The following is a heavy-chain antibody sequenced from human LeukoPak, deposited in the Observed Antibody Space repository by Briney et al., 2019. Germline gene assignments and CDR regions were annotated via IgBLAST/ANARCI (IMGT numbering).Heavy chain of an antibody. J-gene: IGHJ4*02. Sequence: GASVKVSCKASGYTFTSYGISWVRQAPGQGLEWMGLISAYSGNTNFAQKLQGRVTMTTDTSTSTAYMELRSLRSDDTAVYFCARGADSGSHGSLVYFDYWGQGTLVTVSS. CDR1: GYTFTSYG. D-gene: IGHD1-26*01. V-gene: IGHV1-18*01. CDR2: ISAYSGNT. CDR3: ARGADSGSHGSLVYFDY.